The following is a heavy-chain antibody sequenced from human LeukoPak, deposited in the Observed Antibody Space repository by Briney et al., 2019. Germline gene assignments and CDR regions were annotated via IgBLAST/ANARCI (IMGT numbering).Heavy chain of an antibody. Sequence: GGSLRLSCAASGFTFSSYWMSWVRQAPGKWLEWVANIKQDGSEKYYVDSVKGRFTISRDNAKNSLYLQMNSLRAEDTAVYYCARVIIGEAFDIWGQGTMVTVSS. D-gene: IGHD2/OR15-2a*01. J-gene: IGHJ3*02. CDR1: GFTFSSYW. CDR2: IKQDGSEK. V-gene: IGHV3-7*01. CDR3: ARVIIGEAFDI.